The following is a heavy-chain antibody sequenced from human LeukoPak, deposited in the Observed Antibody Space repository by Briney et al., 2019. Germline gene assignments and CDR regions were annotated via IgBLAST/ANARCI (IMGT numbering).Heavy chain of an antibody. CDR3: ARYSGIYYAFDI. Sequence: GGPLKLSCGASGFTFSNYWMTWVRLAPGKGLEWVANIKQDGSEKYYVDSVKGRSTISRDNAKNSLFLQMNSLRAEDTAVYYCARYSGIYYAFDIWGQGTMVTVSS. CDR2: IKQDGSEK. J-gene: IGHJ3*02. CDR1: GFTFSNYW. V-gene: IGHV3-7*02. D-gene: IGHD1-26*01.